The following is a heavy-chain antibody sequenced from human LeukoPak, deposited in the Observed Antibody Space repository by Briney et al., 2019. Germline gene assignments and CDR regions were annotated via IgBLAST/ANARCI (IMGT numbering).Heavy chain of an antibody. J-gene: IGHJ3*02. D-gene: IGHD3-16*01. CDR3: ARGPNYDYVWGSRNAFDI. CDR2: ISSSGSTI. CDR1: GFTFSSYE. V-gene: IGHV3-48*03. Sequence: GGSLRLSCAASGFTFSSYEMHWVRQAPGKGLEWVSYISSSGSTIYYTDSVKGRFTISRDNAKNSLYLQMNSLRAEDTAVYYCARGPNYDYVWGSRNAFDIWGQGTMVTVSS.